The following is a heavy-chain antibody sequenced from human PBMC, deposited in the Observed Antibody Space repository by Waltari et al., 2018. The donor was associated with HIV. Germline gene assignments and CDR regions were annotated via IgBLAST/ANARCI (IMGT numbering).Heavy chain of an antibody. CDR3: ARGYTYYDFWSTSHLDYGMDV. D-gene: IGHD3-3*01. Sequence: QVQLVQSGAEVKKPGASVKVSCKASGYTFPSYDINWVRQAPGQGPEWMGWMNPNSGNTGYAQKFQGRVTMTRNTSISTAYMELSSLRSEDTAVYYCARGYTYYDFWSTSHLDYGMDVWGQGTTVTVSS. V-gene: IGHV1-8*01. J-gene: IGHJ6*02. CDR1: GYTFPSYD. CDR2: MNPNSGNT.